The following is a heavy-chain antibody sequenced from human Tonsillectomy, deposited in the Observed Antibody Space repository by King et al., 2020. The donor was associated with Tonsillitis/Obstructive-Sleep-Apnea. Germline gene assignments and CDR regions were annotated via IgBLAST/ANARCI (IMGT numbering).Heavy chain of an antibody. CDR2: IYYTGSS. V-gene: IGHV4-59*01. D-gene: IGHD3-16*01. CDR1: GGSISAYY. CDR3: AGEGAEVDAFDI. Sequence: QLQESGPGLVKPSETLSLTCTVSGGSISAYYWSWIRQPPGKGLEWIGYIYYTGSSKYNPSLKSRVTISVDTSKNQFSLSLRSVTAADTAVYYCAGEGAEVDAFDIWGQGTMVTVSS. J-gene: IGHJ3*02.